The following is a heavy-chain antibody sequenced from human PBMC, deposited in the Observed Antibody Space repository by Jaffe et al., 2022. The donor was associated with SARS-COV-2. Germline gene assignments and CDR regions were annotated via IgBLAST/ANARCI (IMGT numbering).Heavy chain of an antibody. CDR2: INAGNGNT. CDR1: GYTFTSYA. J-gene: IGHJ3*02. V-gene: IGHV1-3*01. CDR3: ARRASYGPRDAFDI. D-gene: IGHD5-18*01. Sequence: QVQLVQSGAEVKKPGASVKVSCKASGYTFTSYAMHWVRQAPGQRLEWMGWINAGNGNTKYSQKFQGRVTITRDTSASTAYMELSSLRSEDTAVYYCARRASYGPRDAFDIWGQGTMVTVSS.